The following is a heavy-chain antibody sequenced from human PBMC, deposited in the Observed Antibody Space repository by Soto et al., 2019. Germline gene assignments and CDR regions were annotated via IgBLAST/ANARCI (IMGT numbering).Heavy chain of an antibody. J-gene: IGHJ3*02. V-gene: IGHV5-51*01. CDR1: GYSFTRYW. CDR2: IYPGDSDT. D-gene: IGHD3-22*01. Sequence: GESLKISCKGSGYSFTRYWIGWVRQMPGKGLEWMGIIYPGDSDTRYSPSFQGQVTISADKSISTAYLQWSSLKASDTAMYYCARTLPPYYYDSSGYYYVFAFDIWGQGTMVTVSS. CDR3: ARTLPPYYYDSSGYYYVFAFDI.